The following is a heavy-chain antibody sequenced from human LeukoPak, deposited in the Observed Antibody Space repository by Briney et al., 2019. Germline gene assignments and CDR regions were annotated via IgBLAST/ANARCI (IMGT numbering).Heavy chain of an antibody. J-gene: IGHJ4*02. D-gene: IGHD3-9*01. CDR2: INQGGSEK. CDR3: ARRYYDILTGYSAFDY. CDR1: GFTFSISW. V-gene: IGHV3-7*04. Sequence: PGGSLRLSCATSGFTFSISWMSWVRQAPGKGLEWVANINQGGSEKNYVGSVKGRSTISRDNAKNSLYLQMSSLRAEDTAVYYCARRYYDILTGYSAFDYWGQGTLVTVSS.